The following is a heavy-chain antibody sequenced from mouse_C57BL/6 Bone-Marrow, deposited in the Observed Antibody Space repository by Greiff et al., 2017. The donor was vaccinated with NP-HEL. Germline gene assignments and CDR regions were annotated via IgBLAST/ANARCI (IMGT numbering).Heavy chain of an antibody. D-gene: IGHD2-5*01. V-gene: IGHV1-82*01. Sequence: QVQLQQSGPELVKPGASVKISCKASGYAFSSSWMNWVKQRPGKGLEWIGRIYPGDGDTNYNGKFKGKATLTADKSSSTAYMQLSSLTSEDSAVYFCALAYYSNYGAMDYWGQGTSVTVSS. CDR3: ALAYYSNYGAMDY. J-gene: IGHJ4*01. CDR1: GYAFSSSW. CDR2: IYPGDGDT.